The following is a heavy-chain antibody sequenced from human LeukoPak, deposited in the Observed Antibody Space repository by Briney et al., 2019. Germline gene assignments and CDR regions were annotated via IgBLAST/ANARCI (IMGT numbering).Heavy chain of an antibody. CDR3: AREYYGDSRDF. D-gene: IGHD4-17*01. CDR2: IYHSGTT. Sequence: GSLRLSCAASGFTVSSNYMNWVRQAPGKGLEWIGTIYHSGTTFYNPSLKSRVTISVDTSRNQFSLELFSVTAADTAVYYCAREYYGDSRDFWGQGTLVTVSS. CDR1: GFTVSSNY. V-gene: IGHV4-38-2*02. J-gene: IGHJ4*02.